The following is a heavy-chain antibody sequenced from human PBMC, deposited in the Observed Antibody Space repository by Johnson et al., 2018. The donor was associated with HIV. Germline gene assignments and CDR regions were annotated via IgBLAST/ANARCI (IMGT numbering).Heavy chain of an antibody. CDR1: GFIFSSYD. Sequence: QVLLVESGGGLVQPGGSLRLSCAASGFIFSSYDMHWVRQATGKGLEWVSGINWNGGSTGYADSVKGRFTISRDNSKNTVYLQMNSLRAEDTAVYYCARGYILTGYSGAFDMWGQGTMVTVSS. J-gene: IGHJ3*02. D-gene: IGHD3-9*01. CDR3: ARGYILTGYSGAFDM. V-gene: IGHV3-NL1*01. CDR2: INWNGGST.